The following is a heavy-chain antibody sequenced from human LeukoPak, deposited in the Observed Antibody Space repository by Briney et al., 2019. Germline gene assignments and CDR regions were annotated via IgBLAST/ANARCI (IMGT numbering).Heavy chain of an antibody. CDR2: ISGSGGST. V-gene: IGHV3-23*01. CDR1: GFTVSSNY. CDR3: AKVGSYYDFWSGYLSYFDY. Sequence: GRSLRLSCAASGFTVSSNYMSWVRQAQGKGLEWVSAISGSGGSTYYADSVKGRFTISRDNSKNTLYLQMNSLRAEDTAVYYCAKVGSYYDFWSGYLSYFDYWGQGTLVTVSS. J-gene: IGHJ4*02. D-gene: IGHD3-3*01.